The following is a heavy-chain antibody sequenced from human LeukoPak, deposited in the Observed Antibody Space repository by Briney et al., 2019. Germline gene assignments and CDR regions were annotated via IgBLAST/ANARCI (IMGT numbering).Heavy chain of an antibody. J-gene: IGHJ4*02. Sequence: GGSLRFSCAASGFTFSSYGMHWVRQAPGKGLEWVAVISYDGSNKYYADSVKGRFTISRDNSKNTLYLQMNSLRAEDTAVYYCAKGGGYSSGWFVDYWGQGTLVTVSS. CDR3: AKGGGYSSGWFVDY. CDR2: ISYDGSNK. CDR1: GFTFSSYG. D-gene: IGHD6-19*01. V-gene: IGHV3-30*18.